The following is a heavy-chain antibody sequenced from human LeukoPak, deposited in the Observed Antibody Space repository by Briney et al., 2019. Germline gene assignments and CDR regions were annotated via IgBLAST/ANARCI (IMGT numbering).Heavy chain of an antibody. Sequence: PSETLSLTCTVSGGSVSSGSYYWSWIRQPPGKGLEWIGYIYYSGSTNYNPSLKRRVTISVDTSKNQFSLKLSSVTAADTAVYYCARTRVDTARVFDYWGQGTLVTVSS. CDR1: GGSVSSGSYY. CDR2: IYYSGST. J-gene: IGHJ4*02. D-gene: IGHD5-18*01. V-gene: IGHV4-61*01. CDR3: ARTRVDTARVFDY.